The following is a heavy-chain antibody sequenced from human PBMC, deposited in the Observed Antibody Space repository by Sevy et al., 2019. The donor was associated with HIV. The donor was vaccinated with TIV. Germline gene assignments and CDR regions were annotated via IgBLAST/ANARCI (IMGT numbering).Heavy chain of an antibody. CDR1: EFTFEDYA. J-gene: IGHJ4*02. Sequence: GGSLRLSCAASEFTFEDYALHWVRQVPGKGLELVSGISWNSGRIGYADSVKGRFTISRDNAKNSLYLQMNSLRAEDTAFYYCAKDSYYDSSGYFDAWGQGTLVTVSS. V-gene: IGHV3-9*01. D-gene: IGHD3-22*01. CDR3: AKDSYYDSSGYFDA. CDR2: ISWNSGRI.